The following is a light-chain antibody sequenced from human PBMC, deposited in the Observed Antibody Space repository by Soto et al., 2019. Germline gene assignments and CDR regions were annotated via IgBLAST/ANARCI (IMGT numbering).Light chain of an antibody. CDR1: SSNIGNKF. CDR2: DNN. Sequence: QSVLTQPPSVSAAPGQMVTISCSGSSSNIGNKFVSWYQQLPGTAPKLLIYDNNKRPSGIPDRFSGSKSGTSATLGIAGLQTGDEADYYCGTWDSSLSAVVFGGGTQLTVL. V-gene: IGLV1-51*01. J-gene: IGLJ2*01. CDR3: GTWDSSLSAVV.